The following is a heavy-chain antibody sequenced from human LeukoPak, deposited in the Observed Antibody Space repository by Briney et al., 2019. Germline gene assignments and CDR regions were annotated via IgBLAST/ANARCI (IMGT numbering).Heavy chain of an antibody. V-gene: IGHV3-23*01. D-gene: IGHD1-26*01. Sequence: PGGSLRLSCAASGFTFSSYAMSWVRQAPGKGLEWVSAISGSGGSTYYADSVKGRFTISRDNSKNTLYLQMNSLRAEDTAVYYCAKAELSYIVGATTFGYWGQGTLVTVSS. CDR3: AKAELSYIVGATTFGY. CDR1: GFTFSSYA. J-gene: IGHJ4*02. CDR2: ISGSGGST.